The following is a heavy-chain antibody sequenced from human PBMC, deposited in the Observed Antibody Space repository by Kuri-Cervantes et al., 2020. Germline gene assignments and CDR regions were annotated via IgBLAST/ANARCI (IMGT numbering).Heavy chain of an antibody. D-gene: IGHD6-13*01. CDR3: ATGPNLAAAGGEGDY. J-gene: IGHJ4*02. CDR2: INPNSGGT. V-gene: IGHV1-2*02. Sequence: ASVKVSCKASGYTFTGYYMHWVRQAPGQGLEWMGWINPNSGGTNYAQKFQGRVTMTTDTSTSTAYMELRSLRSDDTAVYYCATGPNLAAAGGEGDYWGQGTLVTVSS. CDR1: GYTFTGYY.